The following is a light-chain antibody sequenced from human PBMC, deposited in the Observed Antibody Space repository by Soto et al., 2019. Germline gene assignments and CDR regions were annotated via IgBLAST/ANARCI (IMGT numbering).Light chain of an antibody. V-gene: IGKV3D-15*01. CDR3: QQYNNWPPIT. CDR2: GAS. Sequence: ETMMTQSPATLSVSTGERATLSCRASQSVNNNLAWYQQKLGQAPRVLIYGASSRATGIPDRFSGSGSGTDFTLTIIRLEPEDFAVYYCQQYNNWPPITFGQGTRLEI. J-gene: IGKJ5*01. CDR1: QSVNNN.